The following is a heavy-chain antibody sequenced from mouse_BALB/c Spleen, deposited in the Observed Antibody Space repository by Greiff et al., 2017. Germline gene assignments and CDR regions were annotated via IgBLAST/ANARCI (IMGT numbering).Heavy chain of an antibody. V-gene: IGHV5-6*01. CDR2: ISSGGSYT. CDR3: ARNTTAAAMDY. CDR1: GFTFSSYG. J-gene: IGHJ2*01. Sequence: EVQGVESGGDLVKPGGSLKLSCAASGFTFSSYGMSWVRQTPDKRLEWVATISSGGSYTYYPDSVKGRFTISRDNAKNTQYLQMSSLKSEDTAMSCCARNTTAAAMDYWGQGTTLTVSS. D-gene: IGHD1-1*01.